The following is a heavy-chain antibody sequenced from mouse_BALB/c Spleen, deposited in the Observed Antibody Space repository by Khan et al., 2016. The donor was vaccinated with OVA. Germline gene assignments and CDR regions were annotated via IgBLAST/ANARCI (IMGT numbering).Heavy chain of an antibody. J-gene: IGHJ4*01. CDR3: ARLYDGYSGHYAMDY. CDR1: GFSLTSYD. V-gene: IGHV2-6*03. D-gene: IGHD2-3*01. Sequence: QMQLEESGPGLVAPSQSLSITCTVSGFSLTSYDIHWVRQPPGKGLEWLVVIWSDGGTNYNSALKSRLSISKDNSKSQVFLKMNSLHTDDTAMYYCARLYDGYSGHYAMDYWGQGTSVTGSS. CDR2: IWSDGGT.